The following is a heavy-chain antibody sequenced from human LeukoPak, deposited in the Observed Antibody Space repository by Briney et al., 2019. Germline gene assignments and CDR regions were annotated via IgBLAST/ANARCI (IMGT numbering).Heavy chain of an antibody. J-gene: IGHJ4*02. CDR3: TTGYSVEAAAGNLY. Sequence: GGSLRLSCAASGFTFSNAWMSWVRQAPGKGLEWVGLIKSKTDGGTTDYAAPVKGRFTISRDDSKNTLYLQMNSLKTEDTAVYYCTTGYSVEAAAGNLYWGQGTLVTVSS. CDR2: IKSKTDGGTT. D-gene: IGHD6-13*01. CDR1: GFTFSNAW. V-gene: IGHV3-15*01.